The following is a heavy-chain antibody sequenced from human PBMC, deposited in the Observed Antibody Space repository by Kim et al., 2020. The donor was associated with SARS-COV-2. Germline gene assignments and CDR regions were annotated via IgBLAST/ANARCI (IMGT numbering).Heavy chain of an antibody. V-gene: IGHV4-59*13. J-gene: IGHJ6*02. Sequence: SETLSLTCTVSGGSISSYYWNWIRQPPGKGLEWIGYIYHSGSTNYNPSLKSRVTISVDTSKNQFSLRLSSVTAADTAVYYCARGRSGYDPQRSVYYYAMDVWGQGTTVTVS. CDR3: ARGRSGYDPQRSVYYYAMDV. CDR1: GGSISSYY. D-gene: IGHD5-12*01. CDR2: IYHSGST.